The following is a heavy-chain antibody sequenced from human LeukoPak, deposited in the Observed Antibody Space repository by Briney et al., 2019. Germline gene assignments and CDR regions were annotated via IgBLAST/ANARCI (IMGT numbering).Heavy chain of an antibody. J-gene: IGHJ5*02. CDR3: ARHPPRDCSSSSCYKRWFDP. CDR2: MYYSGST. CDR1: GGSISSSDSY. Sequence: KSSETLSLTCTVSGGSISSSDSYWGWIRQPPGKGLEWIGSMYYSGSTYSNPSLKSRVTISVDTSKNQFSLKLNSVTAADTAVYYCARHPPRDCSSSSCYKRWFDPWGQGTLVTVSS. V-gene: IGHV4-39*01. D-gene: IGHD2-2*02.